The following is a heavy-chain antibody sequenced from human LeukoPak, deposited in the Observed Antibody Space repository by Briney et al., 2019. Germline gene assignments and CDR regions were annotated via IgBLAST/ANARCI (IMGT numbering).Heavy chain of an antibody. V-gene: IGHV4-59*01. D-gene: IGHD3-3*01. J-gene: IGHJ4*02. CDR2: IYYSGST. Sequence: SETLSLTCTVSGGSISRYYWSWIRQPPGKGLEWIGYIYYSGSTNYNPSLKSRVTISVDTSKNQFSLKLSSVTAADTAVYYCARYDFWSRYLDYWGPGTLVTVSS. CDR3: ARYDFWSRYLDY. CDR1: GGSISRYY.